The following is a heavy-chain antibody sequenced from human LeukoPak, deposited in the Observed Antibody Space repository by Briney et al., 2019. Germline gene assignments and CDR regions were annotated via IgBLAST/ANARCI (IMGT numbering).Heavy chain of an antibody. CDR1: GGSISSGSYY. V-gene: IGHV4-61*02. D-gene: IGHD3-22*01. Sequence: PPETLSLTCTVSGGSISSGSYYWSWIRQPAGKGLEWIGRIYTSGSTNYNPSLKSRVTISVDTSKNQFSLKLSSVTAADTAVYYCASSIYYYDSSGYYSYFDYWGQGTLVTVSS. CDR3: ASSIYYYDSSGYYSYFDY. CDR2: IYTSGST. J-gene: IGHJ4*02.